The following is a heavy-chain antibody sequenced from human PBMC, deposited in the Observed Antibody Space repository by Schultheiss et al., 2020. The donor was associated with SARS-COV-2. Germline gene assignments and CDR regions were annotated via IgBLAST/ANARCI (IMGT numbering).Heavy chain of an antibody. CDR1: GFTFSSCE. Sequence: GESLKISCAASGFTFSSCEMNWVRQAPGKGLEWVSYISSSGDTIYYADSVKGRFTISRDNAKNSLYLQMSSLRAEDTAVYYCASLAATTTLWGQGTLVTVSS. J-gene: IGHJ4*02. D-gene: IGHD4-17*01. CDR2: ISSSGDTI. CDR3: ASLAATTTL. V-gene: IGHV3-48*03.